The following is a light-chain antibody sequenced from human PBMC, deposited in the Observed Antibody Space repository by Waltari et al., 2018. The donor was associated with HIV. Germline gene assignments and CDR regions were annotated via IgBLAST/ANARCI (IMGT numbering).Light chain of an antibody. CDR1: NSNIGINY. Sequence: QSVLTQPPSASGTPGQRVTIYCSGSNSNIGINYVYWYQQLPGTAPKLLIYWDNQRPSGGPGRFSGSKSGTSASLASSGLRSEDEADYYCAAWDDSLSGRVFGGGTNLTVL. J-gene: IGLJ3*02. CDR3: AAWDDSLSGRV. V-gene: IGLV1-47*01. CDR2: WDN.